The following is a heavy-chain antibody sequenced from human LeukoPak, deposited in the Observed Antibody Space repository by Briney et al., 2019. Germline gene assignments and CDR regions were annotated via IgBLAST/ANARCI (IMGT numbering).Heavy chain of an antibody. CDR1: GFTFSSYS. CDR2: IKQDGNDK. V-gene: IGHV3-7*05. J-gene: IGHJ4*02. CDR3: GRGGRGDY. Sequence: GGSLRLSCVASGFTFSSYSMQWVRQAPGRGLEWVANIKQDGNDKHYVDPVKGRFTIPRDNAKNSLYLQMNTLRAEDTAVYYCGRGGRGDYWGQGTLVTVSS.